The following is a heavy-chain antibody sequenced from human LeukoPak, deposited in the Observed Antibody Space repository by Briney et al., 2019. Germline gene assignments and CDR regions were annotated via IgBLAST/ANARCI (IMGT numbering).Heavy chain of an antibody. CDR1: GYTFTNYY. J-gene: IGHJ4*02. Sequence: ASVKVSCKASGYTFTNYYMHWVRQAPGQGLEWMGIINPRGGSTSYVQKFQGRVTMTRDMSTSTVYMELSSLRSEDTAVYYCARATALSGSYPESLGYWGQGTLVTVSS. V-gene: IGHV1-46*01. D-gene: IGHD1-26*01. CDR2: INPRGGST. CDR3: ARATALSGSYPESLGY.